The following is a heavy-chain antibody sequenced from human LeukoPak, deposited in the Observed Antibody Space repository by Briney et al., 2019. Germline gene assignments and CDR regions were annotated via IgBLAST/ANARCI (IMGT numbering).Heavy chain of an antibody. D-gene: IGHD1-26*01. Sequence: GGSLRLSCAASGFSFSDYWMHWVRQAPGKGLVWVSRIQSDGTDTIYADSVKGRFTMSRGNAKNTLYLQMNSLSAEDTAVYYCVRDGSRHLDFDYWGQGILATVSS. V-gene: IGHV3-74*01. CDR3: VRDGSRHLDFDY. CDR1: GFSFSDYW. J-gene: IGHJ4*02. CDR2: IQSDGTDT.